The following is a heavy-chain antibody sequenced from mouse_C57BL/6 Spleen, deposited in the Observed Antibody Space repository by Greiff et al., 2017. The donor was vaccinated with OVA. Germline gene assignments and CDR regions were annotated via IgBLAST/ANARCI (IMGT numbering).Heavy chain of an antibody. D-gene: IGHD2-1*01. CDR2: INPNYGTT. V-gene: IGHV1-39*01. CDR1: GYSFTDYN. CDR3: ARNYGNYDYYAMDY. J-gene: IGHJ4*01. Sequence: VQLQQSGPELVKPGASVKISCKASGYSFTDYNMNWVKRSNGKSLEWIGVINPNYGTTSYNQKFKGKPTLTVDQSSSTAYMQLNSLTSEDSAVYHCARNYGNYDYYAMDYWGQGTSVTVSS.